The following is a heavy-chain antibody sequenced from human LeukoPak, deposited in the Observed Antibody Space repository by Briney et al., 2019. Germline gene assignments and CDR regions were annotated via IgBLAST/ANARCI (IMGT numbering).Heavy chain of an antibody. J-gene: IGHJ4*02. V-gene: IGHV3-30-3*01. Sequence: GGSLRLSCAASGFTFSSYAMHWVRQAPGKGLEWVAVISCDGSNKYYADSVKGRFTISRDNSKNTLYLQMNSLRAEDTAVYYCLVGTFDYWGQGTLVTVSS. CDR1: GFTFSSYA. CDR2: ISCDGSNK. D-gene: IGHD1-14*01. CDR3: LVGTFDY.